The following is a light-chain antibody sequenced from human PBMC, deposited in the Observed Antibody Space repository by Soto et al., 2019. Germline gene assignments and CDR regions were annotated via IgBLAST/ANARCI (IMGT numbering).Light chain of an antibody. J-gene: IGKJ2*01. Sequence: DIQMTQSPSTLSASVGDTVTITCRASQSISSWLAWYQQKPGKAPKLLIYKASSLESGVPSRFSGSGSGTEFTLTISSLQPDDFATFYCQQDDRFPYTFGQGTKLEIK. V-gene: IGKV1-5*03. CDR3: QQDDRFPYT. CDR2: KAS. CDR1: QSISSW.